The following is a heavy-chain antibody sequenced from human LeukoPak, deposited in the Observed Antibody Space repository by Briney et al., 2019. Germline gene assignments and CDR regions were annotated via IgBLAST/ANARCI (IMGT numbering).Heavy chain of an antibody. V-gene: IGHV3-23*01. Sequence: PGGSLRLSCAASGFTFSTYAMSWVRQAPGKGLEWVSSISGSGDTTYYADSVKGRFTISRDNSKNAVYLQTNSERVEDTAIYYCVFSAAARTYWGQGTLVTVSS. J-gene: IGHJ4*02. CDR1: GFTFSTYA. D-gene: IGHD3-10*01. CDR3: VFSAAARTY. CDR2: ISGSGDTT.